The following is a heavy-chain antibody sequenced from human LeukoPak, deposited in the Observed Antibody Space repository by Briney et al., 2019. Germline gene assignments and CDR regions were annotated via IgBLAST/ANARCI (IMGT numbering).Heavy chain of an antibody. CDR1: GYTFTNFD. J-gene: IGHJ2*01. Sequence: ASVKVSCKASGYTFTNFDINWVRQAPGQGLEWMGWMNPVSGKAGSAQKFQGRVTLTRDTSISTAYMELSRLRSDDTAVYYCARCWGPDWYFDLWGRGTLVTVSS. CDR3: ARCWGPDWYFDL. D-gene: IGHD7-27*01. V-gene: IGHV1-8*01. CDR2: MNPVSGKA.